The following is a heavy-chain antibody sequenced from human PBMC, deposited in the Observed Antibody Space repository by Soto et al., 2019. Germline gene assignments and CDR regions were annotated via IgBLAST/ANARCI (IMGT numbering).Heavy chain of an antibody. CDR3: ARRSSSWYFDY. J-gene: IGHJ4*02. V-gene: IGHV3-23*01. CDR1: GFTFSSYA. Sequence: EVQLLESGGGLVQPGGSLRLSCAASGFTFSSYAMNWVRQAPGKGLEWGSVISGSDGSTYYADSGKGRFTISRDNSKNTLNLQMNSLRAEDTAVYYCARRSSSWYFDYWGQGTLVTVSS. CDR2: ISGSDGST. D-gene: IGHD6-13*01.